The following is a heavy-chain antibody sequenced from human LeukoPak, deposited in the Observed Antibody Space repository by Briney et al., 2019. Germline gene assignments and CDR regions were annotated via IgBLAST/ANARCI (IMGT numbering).Heavy chain of an antibody. V-gene: IGHV3-7*01. CDR3: ARDRGHYYDSSGYYYFDY. D-gene: IGHD3-22*01. CDR2: IKQDGSEK. Sequence: GGSLRLSCAASGFTFSSYWMSWVRQAPGKGLEWVANIKQDGSEKYYVDSVKGRFTISRDNAKNSLYLQMNSLRAEDTAVYYCARDRGHYYDSSGYYYFDYWGQGTLVTVSS. CDR1: GFTFSSYW. J-gene: IGHJ4*02.